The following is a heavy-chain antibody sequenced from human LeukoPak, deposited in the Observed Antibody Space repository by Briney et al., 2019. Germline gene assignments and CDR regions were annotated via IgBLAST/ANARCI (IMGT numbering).Heavy chain of an antibody. J-gene: IGHJ4*02. D-gene: IGHD5-18*01. CDR1: GGTFSSYA. CDR2: IIPIFGAA. CDR3: AREIGLDTAMATDY. V-gene: IGHV1-69*13. Sequence: SVKVSFKASGGTFSSYAISWVRQAPGQGLEWMGGIIPIFGAANYAQKFQGRVTITADESTSTAYMELSSLRSEDTAVYYCAREIGLDTAMATDYWGQGTLVTVSS.